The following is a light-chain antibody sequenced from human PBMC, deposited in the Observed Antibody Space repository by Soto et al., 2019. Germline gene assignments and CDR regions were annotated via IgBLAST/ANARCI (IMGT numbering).Light chain of an antibody. J-gene: IGKJ2*01. CDR2: GAS. V-gene: IGKV3-15*01. Sequence: ETVMTQSPATLSVSPGERVTLSCRASQSVRTNLVWYQQSPGQPPRLLIYGASDRVAGVPGRFSGSGSGTDFTLTISGPQSEDRAGYYCQQYNEWPRTLGQGTKLEIK. CDR3: QQYNEWPRT. CDR1: QSVRTN.